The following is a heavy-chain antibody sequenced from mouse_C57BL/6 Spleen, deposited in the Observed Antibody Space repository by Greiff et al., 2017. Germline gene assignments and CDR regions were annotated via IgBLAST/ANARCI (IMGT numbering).Heavy chain of an antibody. CDR3: ARGGVRPNFYYAMDY. CDR2: IYPRRGNT. D-gene: IGHD2-14*01. CDR1: GYTFTSYG. Sequence: VQLQQSGAELARPGASVKLSCKASGYTFTSYGISWVKQRTGQGLEWIGEIYPRRGNTYYNEKFKGKATLTADKSSSTAYMGRRSLTSEDSAVYFCARGGVRPNFYYAMDYWGQGTSVTVSS. V-gene: IGHV1-81*01. J-gene: IGHJ4*01.